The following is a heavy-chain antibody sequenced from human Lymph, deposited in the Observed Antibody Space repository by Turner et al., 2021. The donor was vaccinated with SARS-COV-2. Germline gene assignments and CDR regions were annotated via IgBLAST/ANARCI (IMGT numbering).Heavy chain of an antibody. CDR2: INPNSGGT. CDR1: GYTFLGYY. V-gene: IGHV1-2*02. J-gene: IGHJ6*02. D-gene: IGHD3-3*01. Sequence: QVQLVPSGAEVKKPGALVKVFCKASGYTFLGYYMHWVRQAPGQGLEWMGWINPNSGGTNYAQKFQGRVTMTRDTSISTAYMELSRLRSDDTAVYYCARDVERYNDFWSGYSGGYGLDVWGQGTTVTVSS. CDR3: ARDVERYNDFWSGYSGGYGLDV.